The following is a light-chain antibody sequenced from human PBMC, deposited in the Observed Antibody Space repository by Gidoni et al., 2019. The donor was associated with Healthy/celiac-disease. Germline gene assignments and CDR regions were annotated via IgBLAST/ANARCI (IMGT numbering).Light chain of an antibody. CDR3: CSYAGSYTP. V-gene: IGLV2-11*01. J-gene: IGLJ2*01. CDR1: SIDVGGYNY. CDR2: DVS. Sequence: QSALTQPRSVSGSPGQSVTISCTGTSIDVGGYNYFSWYQQHPGKAPKLMIYDVSKRPSGVPDRFSGSKSGNTASLTISGLQAEDEADYYCCSYAGSYTPFGGGTKLTVL.